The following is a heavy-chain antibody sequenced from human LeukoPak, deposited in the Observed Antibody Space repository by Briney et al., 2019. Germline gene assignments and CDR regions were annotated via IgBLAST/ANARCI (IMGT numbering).Heavy chain of an antibody. Sequence: SVKVSCKASGGTFSSYAISWVRQAPGQGLEWMGGITPIFGTANYAQKFQGRVTITADKSTSTAYMELSSLRSEDTAVYYCARGSAVTRYYYYYMDVWGKGTTVTVSS. CDR1: GGTFSSYA. V-gene: IGHV1-69*06. J-gene: IGHJ6*03. CDR3: ARGSAVTRYYYYYMDV. CDR2: ITPIFGTA. D-gene: IGHD4-17*01.